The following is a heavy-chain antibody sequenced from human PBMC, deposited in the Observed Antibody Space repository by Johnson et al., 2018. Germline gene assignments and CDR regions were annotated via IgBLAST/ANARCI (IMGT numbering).Heavy chain of an antibody. CDR2: ISWNSGSI. CDR1: GFTFDDYA. Sequence: VQLVESGGGLVQPGRSLRLSCAASGFTFDDYAMHWVRQAPGKGLEWVSGISWNSGSIGYADSVKGRFTISRDNAKNSRYLTMNSLNAEDTALYYCAKDRGVAVDGFEGGMDVWGQGTTVTVSS. J-gene: IGHJ6*02. D-gene: IGHD6-19*01. V-gene: IGHV3-9*01. CDR3: AKDRGVAVDGFEGGMDV.